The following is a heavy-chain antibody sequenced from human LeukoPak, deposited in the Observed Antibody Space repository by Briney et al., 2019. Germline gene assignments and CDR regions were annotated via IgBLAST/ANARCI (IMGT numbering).Heavy chain of an antibody. CDR2: ISAYNGYT. D-gene: IGHD5-24*01. J-gene: IGHJ5*02. V-gene: IGHV1-18*01. Sequence: ASVKVSCKASGYTFTSYAISWGRQAPGQGLEWMGWISAYNGYTNYAQNLQGRVTMTTDTSTSTAYMELTSLRSDDTAVYYCARALARDVYNINWFDPWGQGTLVTVSS. CDR1: GYTFTSYA. CDR3: ARALARDVYNINWFDP.